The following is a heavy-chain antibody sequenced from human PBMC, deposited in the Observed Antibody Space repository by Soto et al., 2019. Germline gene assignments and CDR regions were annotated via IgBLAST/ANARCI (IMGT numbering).Heavy chain of an antibody. CDR2: FYYSQST. Sequence: SETLSLTCTVSGGSLTSNSYYWGWIRQPPGKWLEWIGSFYYSQSTYFNPSLKSRVTISVETSKNQYSLKLSAVTAADTAVYYCARRSTVTYDYWGQGILVTVYS. J-gene: IGHJ4*02. CDR1: GGSLTSNSYY. D-gene: IGHD4-17*01. CDR3: ARRSTVTYDY. V-gene: IGHV4-39*01.